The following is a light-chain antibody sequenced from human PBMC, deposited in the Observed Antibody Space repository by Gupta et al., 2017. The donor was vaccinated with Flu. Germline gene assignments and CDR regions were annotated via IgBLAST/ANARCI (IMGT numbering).Light chain of an antibody. CDR3: QAWDGGPWV. V-gene: IGLV3-1*01. CDR2: QDD. CDR1: KLWDTH. J-gene: IGLJ3*02. Sequence: SSDVTQPPSVSVSPGQTAHITCSGDKLWDTHVCWYQQKPGQSPVLVIYQDDKRPSEIPERFSGSHSGNRATLTISGTQPLDEADYFCQAWDGGPWVFGGGTRLSVL.